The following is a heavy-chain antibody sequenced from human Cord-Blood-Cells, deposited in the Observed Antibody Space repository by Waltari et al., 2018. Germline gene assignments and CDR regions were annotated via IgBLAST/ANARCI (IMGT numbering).Heavy chain of an antibody. J-gene: IGHJ4*02. Sequence: EVQLVESGGGLIQPGGSLRLSCAASGFTVSSNYMSWVRQAPGKGLEWVAVIDGSGSTYYADSVKGRVTISRDNSKNTLYLQMNSLRAEDTAVYYCATGPRGYCDYWGQGTLVTVSS. V-gene: IGHV3-53*01. CDR1: GFTVSSNY. CDR2: IDGSGST. CDR3: ATGPRGYCDY. D-gene: IGHD5-12*01.